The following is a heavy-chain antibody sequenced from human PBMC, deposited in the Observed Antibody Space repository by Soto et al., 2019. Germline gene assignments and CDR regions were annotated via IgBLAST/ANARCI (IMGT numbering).Heavy chain of an antibody. D-gene: IGHD2-15*01. V-gene: IGHV2-70*01. Sequence: SGPTLVNPTQTITLTCTFYGFSLSTSGMCVSWIRHPPGKSLECLALIDWDDDKYYSTSLKTRLTISKDTSKNQVVLTMTNMDPVDTATYYCARILGYCSGGSCYYDAFDIWGQGTMVTVSS. J-gene: IGHJ3*02. CDR1: GFSLSTSGMC. CDR2: IDWDDDK. CDR3: ARILGYCSGGSCYYDAFDI.